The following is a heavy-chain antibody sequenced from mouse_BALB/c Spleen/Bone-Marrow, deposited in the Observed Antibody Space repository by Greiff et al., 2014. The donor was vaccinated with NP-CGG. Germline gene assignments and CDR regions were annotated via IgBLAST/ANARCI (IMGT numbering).Heavy chain of an antibody. V-gene: IGHV14-3*02. CDR1: GFNIKDTY. CDR2: IDPANGNT. J-gene: IGHJ3*01. Sequence: EVKLMESGAELVKPGASVKLSCTASGFNIKDTYMHWVKQRPEQGLEWIGRIDPANGNTKYDPKFQGKATITADTSSNTAYLQLSSLTSEDTAVHYCAIYYYGSSGFAYWGQGTLVTVSA. CDR3: AIYYYGSSGFAY. D-gene: IGHD1-1*01.